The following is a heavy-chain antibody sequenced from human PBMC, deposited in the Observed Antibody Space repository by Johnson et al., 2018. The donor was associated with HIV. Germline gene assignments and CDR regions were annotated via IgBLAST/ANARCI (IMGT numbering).Heavy chain of an antibody. D-gene: IGHD3-3*01. V-gene: IGHV3-64*01. CDR1: QFTFSSYY. J-gene: IGHJ3*02. CDR3: ARGAYYDVWSGTSDGAFDI. Sequence: VQLVESGGGLAKPAWSPRLSCAASQFTFSSYYMNCVRQAPGKGLEYVSAISSNGGSTYYANSVKGRFTISRDNSKNTLYLQMGSLRAEDMAVYYCARGAYYDVWSGTSDGAFDIWGQGTMVTVSS. CDR2: ISSNGGST.